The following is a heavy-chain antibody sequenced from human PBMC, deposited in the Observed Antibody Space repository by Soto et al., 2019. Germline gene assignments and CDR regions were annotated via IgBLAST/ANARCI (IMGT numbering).Heavy chain of an antibody. Sequence: SETLSLTCTVSGGSISTYYWSWIRQPPGKGLEWIGYIYYTGDAKYNPSLKSRVIMSVDTSRNQLSLRLTSVTAADTAVYYCATLTTVTTKYYYYMDVWGKGTTVTVSS. D-gene: IGHD4-17*01. CDR1: GGSISTYY. V-gene: IGHV4-59*08. CDR2: IYYTGDA. J-gene: IGHJ6*03. CDR3: ATLTTVTTKYYYYMDV.